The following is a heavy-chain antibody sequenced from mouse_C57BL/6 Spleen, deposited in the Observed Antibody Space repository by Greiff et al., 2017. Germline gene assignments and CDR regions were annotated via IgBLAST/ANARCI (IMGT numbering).Heavy chain of an antibody. CDR2: INPSNGGT. V-gene: IGHV1-53*01. CDR1: GYTFTSYW. D-gene: IGHD2-3*01. J-gene: IGHJ3*01. CDR3: ARGAYDGYSGWFAY. Sequence: VQLQQPGTELVKPGASVKLSCKASGYTFTSYWMHWVKQRPGQGLEWIGNINPSNGGTNYNEKFKSKATLTVDKSSSTDYMQLRSLTSEDSAVYYSARGAYDGYSGWFAYWGQGTLVTVSA.